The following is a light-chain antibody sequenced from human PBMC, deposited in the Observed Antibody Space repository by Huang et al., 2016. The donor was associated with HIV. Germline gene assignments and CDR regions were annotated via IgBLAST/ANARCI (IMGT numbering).Light chain of an antibody. CDR2: SAS. Sequence: IQMTQSPSSLSASVGDRVTITCRASQSIGTYLNWYQLKVGKAPKLLIYSASYLQDGVSARVSGSGAGTYFTLTINSLQPEDIATYYCQQIYNTPPWTFDQGTKVEI. J-gene: IGKJ1*01. V-gene: IGKV1-39*01. CDR3: QQIYNTPPWT. CDR1: QSIGTY.